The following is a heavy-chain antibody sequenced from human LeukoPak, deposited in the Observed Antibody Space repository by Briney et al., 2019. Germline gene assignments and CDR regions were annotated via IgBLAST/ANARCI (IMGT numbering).Heavy chain of an antibody. CDR1: GGSISSSSYY. CDR2: IYYSGST. CDR3: ARDQGTTVSIDY. V-gene: IGHV4-39*07. Sequence: SETLSLTCTVSGGSISSSSYYWGWIRQPPGKGLEWIGSIYYSGSTYYNSSLKSRVTISVDTSKNQFSLKLSSVTAADTAVYYCARDQGTTVSIDYWGQGTLVTVSS. J-gene: IGHJ4*02. D-gene: IGHD4-17*01.